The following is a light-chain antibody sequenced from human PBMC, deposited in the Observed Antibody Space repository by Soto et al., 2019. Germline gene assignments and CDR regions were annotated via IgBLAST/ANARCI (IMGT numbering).Light chain of an antibody. CDR3: QHRSIWPVS. CDR1: QSVSASQ. J-gene: IGKJ5*01. CDR2: GIS. V-gene: IGKV3D-20*02. Sequence: PGERATLSCRTSQSVSASQLAWYQQKPGQAPRLLIYGISKRAAGIPDRFIGSGSGTDFTLTIDGLEPEDFGVYYCQHRSIWPVSCGQGTRREIK.